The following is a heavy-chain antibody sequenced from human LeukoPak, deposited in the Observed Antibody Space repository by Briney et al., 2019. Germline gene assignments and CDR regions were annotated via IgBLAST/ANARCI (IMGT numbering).Heavy chain of an antibody. CDR2: ISSSGGST. CDR1: GFTFSSYA. Sequence: GGSLRLSCAASGFTFSSYAMNWVRQAPGKGLEWVSAISSSGGSTYYADSVKGRFTISRDNSKSTLYLQMNSLRAEDTAVYYCAKEPRRNYYDSSGYLVYWGQGTLVTVSS. D-gene: IGHD3-22*01. V-gene: IGHV3-23*01. CDR3: AKEPRRNYYDSSGYLVY. J-gene: IGHJ4*02.